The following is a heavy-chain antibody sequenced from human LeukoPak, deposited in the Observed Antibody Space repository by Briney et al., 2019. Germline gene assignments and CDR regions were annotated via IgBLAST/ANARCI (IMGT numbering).Heavy chain of an antibody. D-gene: IGHD1-14*01. J-gene: IGHJ4*02. CDR1: GFTFSSYS. CDR2: ISSSSSTI. Sequence: GGSLRLSCAASGFTFSSYSMNWVRQAPGKGLEWVSYISSSSSTIYYADSAKGRFTISRDNAKNSLYLQMNSLRAEDTAVYYCAIYHPGYWGQGTLVTVSS. V-gene: IGHV3-48*01. CDR3: AIYHPGY.